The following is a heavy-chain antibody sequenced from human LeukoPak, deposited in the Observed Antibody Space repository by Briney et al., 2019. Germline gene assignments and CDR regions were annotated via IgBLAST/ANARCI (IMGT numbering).Heavy chain of an antibody. V-gene: IGHV1-2*02. J-gene: IGHJ6*03. D-gene: IGHD6-19*01. CDR1: GYTFTGYY. CDR3: ARGAGRIFFRYYYMDV. CDR2: INPNSGGT. Sequence: ASMKVSCKASGYTFTGYYMHWVRQAPGQGLEWMGWINPNSGGTNYAQKFQGRVTMTRDTSISTAYMELSRLRSDDMAVYYCARGAGRIFFRYYYMDVWGKGTTVTVSS.